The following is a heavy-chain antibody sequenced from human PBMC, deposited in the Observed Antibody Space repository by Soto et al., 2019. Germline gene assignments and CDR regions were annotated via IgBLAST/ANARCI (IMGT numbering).Heavy chain of an antibody. J-gene: IGHJ4*01. CDR1: GYTFTSYA. Sequence: ASVKVSCKASGYTFTSYAISWVRQAPGQGLEWMGWISAYNGNTNYAQKLQGRVTMTTDSSTSTAYMELRSLRSDDTAVYYCARDQSPYFYGSGSYYIDYWGQ. CDR2: ISAYNGNT. D-gene: IGHD3-10*01. V-gene: IGHV1-18*01. CDR3: ARDQSPYFYGSGSYYIDY.